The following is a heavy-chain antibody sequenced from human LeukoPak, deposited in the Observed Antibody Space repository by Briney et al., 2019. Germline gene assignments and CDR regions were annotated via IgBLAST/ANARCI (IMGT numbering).Heavy chain of an antibody. J-gene: IGHJ4*02. CDR2: MNPNSGNT. V-gene: IGHV1-8*01. Sequence: GASVKVSCKASGYTFTSYDINWVRQATGQGLEWMGWMNPNSGNTGYAQKFQGRVTMTRNTSISTVYMELSSLRSEDTAVYYCARGQARAVRGVINAYWGQGTLVTVSS. D-gene: IGHD3-10*01. CDR1: GYTFTSYD. CDR3: ARGQARAVRGVINAY.